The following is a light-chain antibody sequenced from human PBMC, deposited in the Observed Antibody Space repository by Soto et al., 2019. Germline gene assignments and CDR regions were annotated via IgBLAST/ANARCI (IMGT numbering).Light chain of an antibody. J-gene: IGLJ1*01. CDR3: SSYTSSSIDYV. CDR1: SSDVGGYNY. V-gene: IGLV2-14*01. CDR2: EVS. Sequence: QSALTQPASVSGSPGQSITISCTGTSSDVGGYNYVSWYQQHPGKAPKLKIYEVSNRPSGVSNRFSGSKSGNTASLTISGLQAEDEADYYFSSYTSSSIDYVFGTGTKLTVL.